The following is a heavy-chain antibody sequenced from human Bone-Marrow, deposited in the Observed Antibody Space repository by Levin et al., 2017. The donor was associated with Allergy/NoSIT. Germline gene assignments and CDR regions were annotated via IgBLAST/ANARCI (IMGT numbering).Heavy chain of an antibody. V-gene: IGHV3-33*01. D-gene: IGHD1-7*01. Sequence: SCAASGFTFNSYGMHWVRQAPGKGLEWVAVIWYDGSKKYYADSVKGRFTFSRDNSNNTVYLQMNGLRAEDTAVYYCARDLGDWNYPGIFDYWGQGTLVTVSS. CDR2: IWYDGSKK. J-gene: IGHJ4*02. CDR1: GFTFNSYG. CDR3: ARDLGDWNYPGIFDY.